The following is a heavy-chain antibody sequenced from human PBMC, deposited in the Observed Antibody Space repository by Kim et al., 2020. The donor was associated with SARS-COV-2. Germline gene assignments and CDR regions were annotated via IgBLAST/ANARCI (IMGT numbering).Heavy chain of an antibody. V-gene: IGHV7-4-1*02. D-gene: IGHD4-17*01. Sequence: ASVKVSCKASGYTFTSYAMNWVRQAPGQGLEWMGWINTNTGNPTYAQGFTGRFVFSLDTSVSTAYLQISSLKAEDTAVYYCARDSEADGDYGYYYHYMDVWGKGTTVTVSS. J-gene: IGHJ6*03. CDR3: ARDSEADGDYGYYYHYMDV. CDR1: GYTFTSYA. CDR2: INTNTGNP.